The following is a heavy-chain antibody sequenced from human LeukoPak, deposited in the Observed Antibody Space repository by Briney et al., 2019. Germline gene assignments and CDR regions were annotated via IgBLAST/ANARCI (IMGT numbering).Heavy chain of an antibody. V-gene: IGHV1-2*04. CDR1: GYTFTSYY. Sequence: ASVKVSCKASGYTFTSYYMHWVRQAPGQGLEWMGWINPNSGGTNYAQKFQGWVTMTRDTSISTAYMELSRLRSDDTAVYYCAREYSSGWYNYYGMDVWGQGTTVTVSS. CDR2: INPNSGGT. J-gene: IGHJ6*02. CDR3: AREYSSGWYNYYGMDV. D-gene: IGHD6-19*01.